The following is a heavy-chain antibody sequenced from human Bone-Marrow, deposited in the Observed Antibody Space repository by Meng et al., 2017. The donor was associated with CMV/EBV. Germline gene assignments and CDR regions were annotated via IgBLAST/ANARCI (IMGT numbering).Heavy chain of an antibody. CDR3: AKDMRISSIAARSALDY. CDR2: ISGSGGST. Sequence: GGSLRLSCAASGFTFSSYWMHWVRQAPGKGLEWVSAISGSGGSTYYADSVKGRFTISRDNSKNTLYLQMNSLRAEDTAVYYCAKDMRISSIAARSALDYWGQGTLVTVSS. CDR1: GFTFSSYW. J-gene: IGHJ4*02. D-gene: IGHD6-6*01. V-gene: IGHV3-23*01.